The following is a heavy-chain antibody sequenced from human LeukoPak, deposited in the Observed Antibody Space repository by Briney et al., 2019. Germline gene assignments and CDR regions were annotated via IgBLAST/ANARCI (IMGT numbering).Heavy chain of an antibody. CDR2: ITQDGSEK. V-gene: IGHV3-7*01. J-gene: IGHJ4*02. Sequence: GGSLRLSCAASGFTFSHYWMSWVRQAPGKGLGWVANITQDGSEKYYVDSVKGRFTISRDNAKNSLYVQMDSLRAEDTAVYYCARDSLYGDLFDYWGQGTLVTVSS. D-gene: IGHD4-17*01. CDR3: ARDSLYGDLFDY. CDR1: GFTFSHYW.